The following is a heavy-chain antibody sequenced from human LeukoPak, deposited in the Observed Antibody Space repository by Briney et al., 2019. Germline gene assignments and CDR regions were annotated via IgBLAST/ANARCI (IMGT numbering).Heavy chain of an antibody. CDR1: GYTFTGYY. Sequence: ASVKVSCKASGYTFTGYYMHWVRQAPGQGLEWMGWINPNSGGTNYAQKFQGRVTMTRDTSISTAYMELSRLRADDTAVYYCARNCDFWSGYYTGAAGYWGQGTLVTVSS. V-gene: IGHV1-2*02. CDR3: ARNCDFWSGYYTGAAGY. CDR2: INPNSGGT. D-gene: IGHD3-3*01. J-gene: IGHJ4*02.